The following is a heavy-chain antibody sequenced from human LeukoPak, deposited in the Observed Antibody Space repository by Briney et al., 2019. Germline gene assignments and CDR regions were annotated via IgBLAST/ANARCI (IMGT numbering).Heavy chain of an antibody. J-gene: IGHJ4*02. CDR1: GDTFTGSF. CDR3: ARADPVGY. V-gene: IGHV1-2*02. CDR2: INSNTGGT. Sequence: ASLKVSCKASGDTFTGSFMHWVRQAPGQGLEWMGWINSNTGGTKFAQKFQGRVTMTRDTSISTAYTELSSLRSDDTAVYYCARADPVGYWGQGTQVTVSS.